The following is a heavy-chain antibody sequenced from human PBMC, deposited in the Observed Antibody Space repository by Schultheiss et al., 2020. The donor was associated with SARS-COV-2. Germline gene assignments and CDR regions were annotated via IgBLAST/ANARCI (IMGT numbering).Heavy chain of an antibody. D-gene: IGHD5-12*01. CDR1: GYTFTSYD. V-gene: IGHV1-8*01. J-gene: IGHJ4*02. CDR2: MNPNSGNT. Sequence: ASVKVSCKASGYTFTSYDINWVRQATGQGLEWMGWMNPNSGNTGYAQKFQGRVTMTRNTSISTAYMELSSLRSEDTAVYYCASVPYSGYDALWEGPWFDYWGQGTLVTVSS. CDR3: ASVPYSGYDALWEGPWFDY.